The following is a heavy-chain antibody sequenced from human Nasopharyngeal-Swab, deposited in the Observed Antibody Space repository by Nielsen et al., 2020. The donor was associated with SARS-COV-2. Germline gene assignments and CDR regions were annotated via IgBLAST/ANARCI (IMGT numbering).Heavy chain of an antibody. Sequence: GESLKISCVASGFTFSGYTMNWVRQAPGKGLEWISSISSTTPYIYYADSVKGRFTISRDNAKNSLYLQMNFLRVEDTAMYYCARDLGSSGWYGHTGNYFDYWGQGTLVTVSS. CDR1: GFTFSGYT. J-gene: IGHJ4*02. V-gene: IGHV3-21*01. D-gene: IGHD6-19*01. CDR3: ARDLGSSGWYGHTGNYFDY. CDR2: ISSTTPYI.